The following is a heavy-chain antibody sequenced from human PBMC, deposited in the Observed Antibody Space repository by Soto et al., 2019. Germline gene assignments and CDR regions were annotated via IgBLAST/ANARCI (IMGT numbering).Heavy chain of an antibody. CDR2: IIPIFGTA. CDR3: ARVEADRDAFDI. Sequence: GASVKVSSQASGGTLISLAISWVRQAPGQGLEWMGGIIPIFGTANYAQKFQGRVTITADKSTSTAYMELSSLRSEDTAVYYCARVEADRDAFDIWGQGKMVTGSS. D-gene: IGHD6-6*01. V-gene: IGHV1-69*06. J-gene: IGHJ3*02. CDR1: GGTLISLA.